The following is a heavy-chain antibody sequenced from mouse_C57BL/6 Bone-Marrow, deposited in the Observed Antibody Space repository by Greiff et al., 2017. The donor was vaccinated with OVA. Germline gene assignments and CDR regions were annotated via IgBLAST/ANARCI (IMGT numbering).Heavy chain of an antibody. CDR2: ISSGGDYI. Sequence: EVHLVESGEGLVKPGGSLKLSCAASGFTFSSYAMSWVRQTPEKRLEWVAYISSGGDYIYYADTVKGRFTISRDNARNTLYLQMSSLKSEDTAMYYCTRRGDSSGYLDYWGQGTTLTVSS. CDR1: GFTFSSYA. V-gene: IGHV5-9-1*02. J-gene: IGHJ2*01. D-gene: IGHD3-2*02. CDR3: TRRGDSSGYLDY.